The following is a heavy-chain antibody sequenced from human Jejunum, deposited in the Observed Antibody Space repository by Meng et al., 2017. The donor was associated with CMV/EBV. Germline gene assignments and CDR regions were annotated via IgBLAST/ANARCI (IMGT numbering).Heavy chain of an antibody. J-gene: IGHJ4*02. CDR3: AKSLSSASWDY. V-gene: IGHV3-30*02. CDR2: IRYDESIK. D-gene: IGHD2-2*01. Sequence: CVASGFTFSSFGMHWVRQAPGKGLEWVAFIRYDESIKYYAHSVKGRFTISRDNSENTLYLQMNSLRDEDMGVYYCAKSLSSASWDYWGQGTLVTSPQ. CDR1: GFTFSSFG.